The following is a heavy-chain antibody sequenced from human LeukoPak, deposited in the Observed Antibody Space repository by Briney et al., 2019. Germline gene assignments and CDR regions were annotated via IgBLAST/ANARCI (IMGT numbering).Heavy chain of an antibody. D-gene: IGHD4-23*01. Sequence: GGSLRLSCAASGFTFSRYAMSWVPDAPGRGLEWGSHISGSGGGTYYADSVKGSFTISRDNSKNTLYLQMITLRAEDTAVYYCAKDRYGGDKYYFDYWGQGTLVTVSS. CDR3: AKDRYGGDKYYFDY. J-gene: IGHJ4*02. CDR1: GFTFSRYA. CDR2: ISGSGGGT. V-gene: IGHV3-23*01.